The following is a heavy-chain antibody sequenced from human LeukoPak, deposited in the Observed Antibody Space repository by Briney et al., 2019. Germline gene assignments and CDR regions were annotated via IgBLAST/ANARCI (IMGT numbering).Heavy chain of an antibody. Sequence: SETLSLTCAVYGGSFSGYYWSWIRQPPGKGLEWIGEINHSGSTNYNPSLKSRVTISVDTSKNQFSLKLSSVTAADTAVYYCARGGRYCSSTSCYTLGYSYVLTPPFDYWGQGTLVTVSS. CDR3: ARGGRYCSSTSCYTLGYSYVLTPPFDY. J-gene: IGHJ4*02. V-gene: IGHV4-34*01. CDR2: INHSGST. CDR1: GGSFSGYY. D-gene: IGHD2-2*02.